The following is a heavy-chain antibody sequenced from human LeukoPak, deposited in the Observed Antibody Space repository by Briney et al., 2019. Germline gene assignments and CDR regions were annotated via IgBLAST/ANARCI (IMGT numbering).Heavy chain of an antibody. CDR2: ISATGAST. Sequence: PGGSLRLSCAASGFTFSDYYMSWIRQAPGKGLEWVSSISATGASTYYADSVKGRFTISRDNSMNTLYLEMNSLRADDTAVYYCARGPHSHLLPDDYWGQGTLVTVSS. CDR3: ARGPHSHLLPDDY. CDR1: GFTFSDYY. V-gene: IGHV3-23*01. D-gene: IGHD2-2*01. J-gene: IGHJ4*02.